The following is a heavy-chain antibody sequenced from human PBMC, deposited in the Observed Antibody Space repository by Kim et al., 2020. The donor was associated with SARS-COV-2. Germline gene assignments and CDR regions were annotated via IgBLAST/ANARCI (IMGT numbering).Heavy chain of an antibody. CDR3: ARDRRDSSGYRY. Sequence: GGSLRLSCAASGFTFSSYSMNWVRQAPGKGLEWVSSISSSSSYIYYADSVKGRFTISRDNAKNSLYLQMNSLRAEDTAVYYCARDRRDSSGYRYWGQGTLVTVSS. CDR2: ISSSSSYI. CDR1: GFTFSSYS. D-gene: IGHD3-22*01. V-gene: IGHV3-21*01. J-gene: IGHJ4*02.